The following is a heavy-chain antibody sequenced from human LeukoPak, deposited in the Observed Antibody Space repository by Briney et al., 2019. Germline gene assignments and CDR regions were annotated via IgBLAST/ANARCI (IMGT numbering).Heavy chain of an antibody. D-gene: IGHD6-19*01. CDR3: ARGLIAVAGRFSRSSPNRDDAFDI. J-gene: IGHJ3*02. V-gene: IGHV4-4*07. CDR2: IYSSGST. CDR1: GGSISNYY. Sequence: PSETLSLTCTVSGGSISNYYWSWIRQPAGKGLEWIGRIYSSGSTNYNPSLKSRVTMSVDTSQNQFSLKLGSVTAADTAFYYCARGLIAVAGRFSRSSPNRDDAFDIWGQGTMVTVSS.